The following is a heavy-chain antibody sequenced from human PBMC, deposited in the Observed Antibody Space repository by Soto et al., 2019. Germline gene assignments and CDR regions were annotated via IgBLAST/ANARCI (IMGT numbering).Heavy chain of an antibody. D-gene: IGHD4-4*01. J-gene: IGHJ2*01. CDR1: GFTFSSYA. CDR2: ISYDGSNK. V-gene: IGHV3-30-3*01. CDR3: ARPLWRDDYNWGYFDL. Sequence: QVQLVESGGGVVQPGRSLRLSCAASGFTFSSYAMHCVRQAPGKGLEWVAVISYDGSNKYYADSVKGRFTISRDNSKNTLYLQRNSLRLEDTAVYYCARPLWRDDYNWGYFDLWGRGTLVTVSS.